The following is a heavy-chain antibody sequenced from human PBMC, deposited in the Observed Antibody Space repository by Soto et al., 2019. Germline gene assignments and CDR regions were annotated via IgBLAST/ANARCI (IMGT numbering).Heavy chain of an antibody. Sequence: ASVKVSCKASGYTFTSYYMHWVRQAPGQGFDWMGIFNPSGGSTSYAQKFQGRVTMTRDTSTSTVYMELSSLRSEDTAVYYCARDRKRIQLWEFDPWGQGTLVTVSS. CDR3: ARDRKRIQLWEFDP. V-gene: IGHV1-46*01. CDR2: FNPSGGST. CDR1: GYTFTSYY. D-gene: IGHD5-18*01. J-gene: IGHJ5*02.